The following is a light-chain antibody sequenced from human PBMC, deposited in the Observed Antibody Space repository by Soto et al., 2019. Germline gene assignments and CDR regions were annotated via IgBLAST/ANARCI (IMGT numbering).Light chain of an antibody. CDR2: EIS. CDR3: SSHAGDKMI. V-gene: IGLV2-8*01. J-gene: IGLJ2*01. CDR1: SSDVGSYYNW. Sequence: QSALTQPPSGSGSPGESVTISCTGTSSDVGSYYNWVSWYQQHPGKVPKLMIHEISKRPPGVPNRFSGSKSGNTASLTVSGLQAEDEADYYCSSHAGDKMIFGGGTK.